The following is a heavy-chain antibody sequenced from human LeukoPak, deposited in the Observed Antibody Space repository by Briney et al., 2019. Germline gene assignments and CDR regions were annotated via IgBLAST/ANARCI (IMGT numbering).Heavy chain of an antibody. Sequence: SQTLSLTCTVSGGSISSGGYYWSWIRQPPGKCLEWIGYIYHSGSTYYNPSLKSRVTISVDRSKNQFSLKLSSVTAADTAVYYCARGVILTGYYDYWGQGTLVTVSS. CDR1: GGSISSGGYY. V-gene: IGHV4-30-2*01. D-gene: IGHD3-9*01. CDR3: ARGVILTGYYDY. J-gene: IGHJ4*02. CDR2: IYHSGST.